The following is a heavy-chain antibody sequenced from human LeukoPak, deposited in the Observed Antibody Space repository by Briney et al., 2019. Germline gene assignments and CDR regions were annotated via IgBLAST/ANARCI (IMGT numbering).Heavy chain of an antibody. CDR1: GYTFTSYY. Sequence: GASVKVSCKASGYTFTSYYMHWVRQAPGQGLEWMGIINPSGGSTSYAQKFQGRVTMTTDTSTSTAYMELRSLRSDDTAVYYCARVLRLWFGELLLDAFDIWGQGTMVTVSS. D-gene: IGHD3-10*01. J-gene: IGHJ3*02. CDR2: INPSGGST. CDR3: ARVLRLWFGELLLDAFDI. V-gene: IGHV1-46*01.